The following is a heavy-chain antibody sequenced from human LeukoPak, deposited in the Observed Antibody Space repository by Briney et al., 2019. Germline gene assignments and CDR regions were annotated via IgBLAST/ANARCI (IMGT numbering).Heavy chain of an antibody. Sequence: PGGSLRLSCAASGFTFSSYAMHWVRQAPGKGLEWVAIISYDGSNKYYADSVKGRFTISRDNSKNTLYLQMNSLRAEDTAVYYCARDSAPPRMIATGGRYFDYWGQGTLVTVSS. CDR1: GFTFSSYA. CDR2: ISYDGSNK. CDR3: ARDSAPPRMIATGGRYFDY. D-gene: IGHD3-22*01. V-gene: IGHV3-30-3*01. J-gene: IGHJ4*02.